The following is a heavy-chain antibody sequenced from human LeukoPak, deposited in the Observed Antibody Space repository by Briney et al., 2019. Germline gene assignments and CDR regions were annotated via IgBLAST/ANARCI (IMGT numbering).Heavy chain of an antibody. CDR3: ARDSAYCSSTSCQYYFDY. CDR2: IYYSGNT. CDR1: GGSVSSGSSY. V-gene: IGHV4-61*01. D-gene: IGHD2-2*01. J-gene: IGHJ4*02. Sequence: PSETLSLTCTVSGGSVSSGSSYWSWIRQPPGKGLEWIGYIYYSGNTNYNPSLKSRVTISVDTSKNQFSLKLSSVTAADTAVYYCARDSAYCSSTSCQYYFDYWGQGTLVTVSS.